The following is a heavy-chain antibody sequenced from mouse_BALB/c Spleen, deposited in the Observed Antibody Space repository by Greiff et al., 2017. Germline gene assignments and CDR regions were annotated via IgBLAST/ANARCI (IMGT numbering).Heavy chain of an antibody. J-gene: IGHJ3*01. CDR3: ARDTTATSWFAY. Sequence: VQLKDSGPGLVKPSQSLSLTCTVTGYSITSDYAWNWIRQFPGNKLEWMGYISYSGSTSYNPSLKSRISITRDTSKNQFFLQLNSVTTEDTATYYCARDTTATSWFAYWGQGTLVTVSA. V-gene: IGHV3-2*02. D-gene: IGHD1-2*01. CDR2: ISYSGST. CDR1: GYSITSDYA.